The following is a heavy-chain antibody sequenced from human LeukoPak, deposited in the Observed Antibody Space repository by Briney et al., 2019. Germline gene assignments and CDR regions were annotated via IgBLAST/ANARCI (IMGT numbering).Heavy chain of an antibody. CDR2: IYTSGST. V-gene: IGHV4-61*02. J-gene: IGHJ4*02. D-gene: IGHD2-21*01. Sequence: SQTLSLTCTVSGGSISSASYDWSWIRQPAGKGLEWIGRIYTSGSTNYNPSLKSRVTISVDTSKNQFSLKLSSVTAADTAVYYCARKHDYLDYWGQGSLVTVSS. CDR3: ARKHDYLDY. CDR1: GGSISSASYD.